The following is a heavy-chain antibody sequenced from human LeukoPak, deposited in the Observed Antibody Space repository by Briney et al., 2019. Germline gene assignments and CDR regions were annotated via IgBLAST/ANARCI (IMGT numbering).Heavy chain of an antibody. D-gene: IGHD4-17*01. J-gene: IGHJ4*02. CDR3: AGQDLGDYGRNYFQS. Sequence: GESLKISCKDSGSNFVDYWIGWVRQVPGRSLEWMAVIFPGDSETTYSPSFQGQVSISVDTSTNTAYLEWSSLKASDTAIYYCAGQDLGDYGRNYFQSWGQGTLSSSPQ. CDR2: IFPGDSET. CDR1: GSNFVDYW. V-gene: IGHV5-51*01.